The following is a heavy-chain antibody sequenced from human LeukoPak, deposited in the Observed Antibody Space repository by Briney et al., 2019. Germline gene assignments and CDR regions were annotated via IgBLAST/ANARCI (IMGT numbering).Heavy chain of an antibody. Sequence: ASVKVSCKASGYTFTSYDINWVRQATGQGLEWMGWMNPNSGNTGYAQKFQGRVTITRDTSASTAYMELSSLRSEDTAVYYCARESGSYYPQFDYWGQGTLVTVSS. CDR1: GYTFTSYD. CDR3: ARESGSYYPQFDY. D-gene: IGHD1-26*01. V-gene: IGHV1-8*01. J-gene: IGHJ4*02. CDR2: MNPNSGNT.